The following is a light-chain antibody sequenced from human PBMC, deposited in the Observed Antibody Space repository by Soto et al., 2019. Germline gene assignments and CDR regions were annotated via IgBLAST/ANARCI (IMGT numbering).Light chain of an antibody. Sequence: DIQMTQSPSSLSASVGDRVTITCRASQGISNYLAWYQQKPGKVPKLLIYAASTLQSGVPSRFSGSGSGTDFTLTISSLQPEDVANFYFQKYNSAPWTFGQGTKVQIK. CDR3: QKYNSAPWT. J-gene: IGKJ1*01. CDR1: QGISNY. V-gene: IGKV1-27*01. CDR2: AAS.